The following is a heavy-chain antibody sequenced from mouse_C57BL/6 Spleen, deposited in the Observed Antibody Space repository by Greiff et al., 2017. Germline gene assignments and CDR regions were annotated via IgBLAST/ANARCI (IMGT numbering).Heavy chain of an antibody. D-gene: IGHD1-1*01. V-gene: IGHV1-54*01. J-gene: IGHJ3*01. CDR2: INPGSGGT. Sequence: VQLQQSGAELVRPGTSVKVSCKASGYAFTNYLIEWVKQRPGQGLEWIGVINPGSGGTNYNEKFKGKATLTADKSSSTAYMQLSSLTSEDSAVYFCARDGSRWLAYWGQGTLVTVSA. CDR3: ARDGSRWLAY. CDR1: GYAFTNYL.